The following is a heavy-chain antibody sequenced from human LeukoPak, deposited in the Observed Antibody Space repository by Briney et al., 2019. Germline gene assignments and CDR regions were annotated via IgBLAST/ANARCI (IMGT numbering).Heavy chain of an antibody. CDR2: IYYSGST. V-gene: IGHV4-59*08. J-gene: IGHJ3*02. CDR1: GGSINSYY. Sequence: SETLSLTCTVSGGSINSYYWSWIRQPPGKGLEWIGYIYYSGSTNYNPSPKSRVTISVDTSKNQFSLKLSSVTAADTAVYFCARGPYSYDSSGAFDIWGQGTMVTVSS. D-gene: IGHD3-22*01. CDR3: ARGPYSYDSSGAFDI.